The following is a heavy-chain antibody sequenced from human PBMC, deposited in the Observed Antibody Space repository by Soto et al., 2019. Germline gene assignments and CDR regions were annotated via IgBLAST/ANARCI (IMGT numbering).Heavy chain of an antibody. J-gene: IGHJ3*02. V-gene: IGHV1-18*01. CDR2: ISAYNGNT. Sequence: QVQLVQSGAEVKKPGASVKVSCKASGYTFTSYAISWVRQAPGQGLEWMGWISAYNGNTNYAQKLQGRVTMTTNTSTRTAYMDLRSLRCDDTAGYYGARDLIPVDIWGQGTMVTVSS. D-gene: IGHD2-21*01. CDR3: ARDLIPVDI. CDR1: GYTFTSYA.